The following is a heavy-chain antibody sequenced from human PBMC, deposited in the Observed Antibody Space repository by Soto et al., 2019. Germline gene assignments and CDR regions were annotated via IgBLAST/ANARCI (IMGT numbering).Heavy chain of an antibody. J-gene: IGHJ3*02. CDR2: IYYSGST. CDR3: ARDWGYCSSTSCPTDAFDI. Sequence: QVQLQEPGPGLVKPSQTLSLTCTVSGGSISSGGYYWSWIRQHPGKGLEWIGYIYYSGSTYYNPSLKSRVTLSVDTSKNQFSLKLSSVTAADTAVYYCARDWGYCSSTSCPTDAFDIWGQGTMVTVSS. V-gene: IGHV4-31*03. D-gene: IGHD2-2*01. CDR1: GGSISSGGYY.